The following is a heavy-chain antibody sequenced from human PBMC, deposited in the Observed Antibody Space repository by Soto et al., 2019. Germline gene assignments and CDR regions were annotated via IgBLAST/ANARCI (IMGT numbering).Heavy chain of an antibody. CDR2: ISAYNGNT. CDR3: ARPSPRIAAAWGGYGMDV. CDR1: GYTFTSYG. Sequence: QVQLVQSGAEVKKPGASVKVSCKASGYTFTSYGISWVRQAPGQGLEWMGWISAYNGNTNYAQKLQGRVTMTTDTSTSTAYLELRSLRSDDTAVYYCARPSPRIAAAWGGYGMDVWGQGTTVTVSS. V-gene: IGHV1-18*04. J-gene: IGHJ6*02. D-gene: IGHD6-13*01.